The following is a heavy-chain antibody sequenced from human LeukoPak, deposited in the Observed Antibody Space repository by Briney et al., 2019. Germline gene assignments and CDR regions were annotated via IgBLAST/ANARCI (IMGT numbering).Heavy chain of an antibody. D-gene: IGHD3-10*01. CDR2: MNPNSGNT. CDR1: GYTFTSYD. J-gene: IGHJ4*02. Sequence: GASVKVSCKASGYTFTSYDINWVRQATGQGLEWMGWMNPNSGNTGYAQKFQGRVTMTRNTSISTAYMELSSLRSEDTPVYYCARVVPSYYGSSTPPDYWGQGTLVTVSS. V-gene: IGHV1-8*01. CDR3: ARVVPSYYGSSTPPDY.